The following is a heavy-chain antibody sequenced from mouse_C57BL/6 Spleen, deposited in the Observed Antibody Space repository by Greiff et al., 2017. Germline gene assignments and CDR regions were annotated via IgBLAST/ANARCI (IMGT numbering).Heavy chain of an antibody. CDR2: IDPSDSGT. CDR1: GYTFTSYW. Sequence: QVQLQQPGAELVRPGSSVKLSCKASGYTFTSYWMPWVKQRPIQGLEWIGNIDPSDSGTHYNQKFKNKATLTVDKSSSPAYMQLSSLTSEDSAVYYCARSLEAGFDYWGQGTTLTVAS. J-gene: IGHJ2*01. V-gene: IGHV1-52*01. CDR3: ARSLEAGFDY. D-gene: IGHD3-2*02.